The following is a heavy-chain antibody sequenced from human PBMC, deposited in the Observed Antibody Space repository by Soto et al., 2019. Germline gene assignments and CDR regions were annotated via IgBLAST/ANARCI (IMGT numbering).Heavy chain of an antibody. CDR3: AGGGDYEGFDY. CDR2: IYYSGYT. V-gene: IGHV4-31*03. CDR1: GGSISSGGYY. D-gene: IGHD4-17*01. Sequence: QVQLQESGPGLVKPSQTLSLTCTVSGGSISSGGYYWSWIRQHPGKGLEWIGNIYYSGYTYYNPSLNSRVTISVDASKNQCSLKLSSVTAADAAVYYCAGGGDYEGFDYWGQGTLVTVSS. J-gene: IGHJ4*02.